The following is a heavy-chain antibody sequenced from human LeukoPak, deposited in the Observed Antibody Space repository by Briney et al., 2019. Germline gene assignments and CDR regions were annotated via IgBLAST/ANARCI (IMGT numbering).Heavy chain of an antibody. CDR3: AREGYYGSGSPPSLYFDY. CDR1: GFTFSSHS. CDR2: ISSSSSTI. V-gene: IGHV3-48*01. D-gene: IGHD3-10*01. J-gene: IGHJ4*02. Sequence: PGGSLRLSCAASGFTFSSHSMNWVRQAPGKGLEWVSYISSSSSTIYYADSVKGRFTISRDNSRSTLYLQMNSLRPEDTAIYYCAREGYYGSGSPPSLYFDYWGQGTLVTVSS.